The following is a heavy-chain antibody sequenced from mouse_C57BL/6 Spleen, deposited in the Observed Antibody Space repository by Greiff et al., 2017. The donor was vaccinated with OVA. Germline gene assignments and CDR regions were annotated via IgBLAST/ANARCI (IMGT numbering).Heavy chain of an antibody. J-gene: IGHJ4*01. CDR2: ISSGSSTI. V-gene: IGHV5-17*01. CDR1: GFTFSDYG. CDR3: ARRDGYYPLYAMDY. D-gene: IGHD2-3*01. Sequence: EVQLQQSGGGLVKPGGSLKLSCAASGFTFSDYGMHWVRQAPEKGLEWVAYISSGSSTIYYADTVKGRFTISRDNAKNTLFLQMTSLRSEDTAMYYCARRDGYYPLYAMDYWGQGTSVTVSS.